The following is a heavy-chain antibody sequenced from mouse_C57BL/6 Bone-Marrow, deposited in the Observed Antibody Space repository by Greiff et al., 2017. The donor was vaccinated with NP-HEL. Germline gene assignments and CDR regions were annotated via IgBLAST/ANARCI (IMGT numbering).Heavy chain of an antibody. J-gene: IGHJ3*01. Sequence: QVQLQQSGAELARPGASVKLSCKASGYTFTSYGISWVKQRPGQGLEWIGEIYPRSGNTYYNEKFKGKATLTADKSSSTEYMELRSLTSEDSAVYFCAKVDSSRFAYWGQGTLVTVSA. CDR1: GYTFTSYG. V-gene: IGHV1-81*01. CDR3: AKVDSSRFAY. CDR2: IYPRSGNT. D-gene: IGHD3-2*02.